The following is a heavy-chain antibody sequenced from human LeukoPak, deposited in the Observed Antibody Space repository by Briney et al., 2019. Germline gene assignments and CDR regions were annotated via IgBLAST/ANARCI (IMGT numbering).Heavy chain of an antibody. CDR3: AKDPTHFRVWDDYDNTRLNY. CDR2: IRYDGNNK. D-gene: IGHD3-22*01. CDR1: GFIFSSYW. Sequence: PGGSLRLSCAASGFIFSSYWMSWVRQAPGKGLEWVAFIRYDGNNKYYADSVKGRFTISRDNSKNTVYLQMNSLRAEDTAVYYCAKDPTHFRVWDDYDNTRLNYWGQGTLVTVSS. J-gene: IGHJ4*02. V-gene: IGHV3-30*02.